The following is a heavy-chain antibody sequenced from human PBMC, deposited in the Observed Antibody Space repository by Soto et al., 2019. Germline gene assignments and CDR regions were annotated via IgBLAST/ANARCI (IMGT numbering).Heavy chain of an antibody. J-gene: IGHJ3*02. CDR3: TRHQASYYYDSSGYSPPGAFDI. V-gene: IGHV3-73*01. CDR2: IRSKANSYAT. Sequence: PGGSLRLSCAASGFTFSGSAMHWVRQASGKGLEWVGRIRSKANSYATAYAASVKGRFTISRDDSKNTAYLQMNSLKTEDTAVYYCTRHQASYYYDSSGYSPPGAFDIWGQGTMVTVS. D-gene: IGHD3-22*01. CDR1: GFTFSGSA.